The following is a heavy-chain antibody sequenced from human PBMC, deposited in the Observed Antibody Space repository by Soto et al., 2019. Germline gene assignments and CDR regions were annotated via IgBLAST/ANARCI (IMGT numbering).Heavy chain of an antibody. CDR3: ARDPYSGDDLDLDS. J-gene: IGHJ4*02. D-gene: IGHD5-12*01. CDR1: GFTFNRFN. V-gene: IGHV3-48*01. CDR2: ISGSTSTI. Sequence: EVQLVESGGGLVQPGGSLRLSCAASGFTFNRFNMNWVRQAPGKGLEWVSYISGSTSTIYYADSVKGRFTISRDNAKNSLYLQMSSLRAEDTAVYYCARDPYSGDDLDLDSWGQGTLVTVS.